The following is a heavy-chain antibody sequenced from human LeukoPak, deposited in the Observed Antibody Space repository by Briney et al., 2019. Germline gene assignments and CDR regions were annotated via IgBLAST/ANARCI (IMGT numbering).Heavy chain of an antibody. CDR1: GGSISSGGYY. D-gene: IGHD6-13*01. J-gene: IGHJ3*02. V-gene: IGHV4-30-2*01. Sequence: SQTLSLTCTVSGGSISSGGYYWSWIRQPPGKGLEWIGYIYHSGSTYYNPSLKSRVTISVDRSKNQFSLKLSSVTAADTAVYYCARDTQQLDAFDIWGQGTMVTVSS. CDR2: IYHSGST. CDR3: ARDTQQLDAFDI.